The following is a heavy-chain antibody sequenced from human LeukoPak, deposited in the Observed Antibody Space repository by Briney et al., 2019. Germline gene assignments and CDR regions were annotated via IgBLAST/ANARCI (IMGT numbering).Heavy chain of an antibody. Sequence: GGSLRLSCAASGFTISGHWMSWVRQAPGKGLEWLANIKQDGSVKNYVDSVKGRFTISRDNAENSLYLQMHSLRAEDTAVYYCAKGRSTVTYYFDYWGQGTPVTVSS. J-gene: IGHJ4*02. V-gene: IGHV3-7*03. CDR1: GFTISGHW. D-gene: IGHD4-17*01. CDR2: IKQDGSVK. CDR3: AKGRSTVTYYFDY.